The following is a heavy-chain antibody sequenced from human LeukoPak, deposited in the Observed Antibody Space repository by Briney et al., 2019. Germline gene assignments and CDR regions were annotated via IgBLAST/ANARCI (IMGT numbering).Heavy chain of an antibody. D-gene: IGHD6-19*01. CDR1: GFTFSSYG. J-gene: IGHJ3*02. V-gene: IGHV3-30*18. CDR3: AKASGWRVDAFDI. Sequence: GGSLRLSCAASGFTFSSYGMHWVRQAPGKGLEWVAVISYDGSNKYYADSVKGRFTISRDNSKNTLYLQMNSLRAEDTAVYYCAKASGWRVDAFDIWGQGTMVTVSS. CDR2: ISYDGSNK.